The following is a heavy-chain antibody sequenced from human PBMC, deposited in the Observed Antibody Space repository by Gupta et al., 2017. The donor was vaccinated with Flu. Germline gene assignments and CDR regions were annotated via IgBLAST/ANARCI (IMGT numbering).Heavy chain of an antibody. CDR2: LSGRGASS. CDR1: GFPFSSYA. J-gene: IGHJ6*02. D-gene: IGHD3-10*01. CDR3: AKVSDYYALGGGMDV. V-gene: IGHV3-23*01. Sequence: EVQLLESGGGLVQPGESLRLSCAASGFPFSSYAMTWFRQAPGKGLEWVSGLSGRGASSFYADSVKGRFTISRDNSKNTLYLQMNSLRAEDTAIYHCAKVSDYYALGGGMDVWGQGTTVTVSS.